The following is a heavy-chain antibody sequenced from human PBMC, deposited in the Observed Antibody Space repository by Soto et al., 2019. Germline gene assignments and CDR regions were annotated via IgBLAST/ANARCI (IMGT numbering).Heavy chain of an antibody. D-gene: IGHD1-1*01. CDR1: GFSFTTTRMG. J-gene: IGHJ4*02. Sequence: ITLKEAGPTLVKPTETLTLTCTFSGFSFTTTRMGVGWTRQPPGRALEWLALIYWDGEGRYNPLLRRRLTLTEDTSKNQVVLTMTNMDPKDSVTYYCAHRDSTGTTTYFDSWGQGIPVTVAS. CDR3: AHRDSTGTTTYFDS. V-gene: IGHV2-5*02. CDR2: IYWDGEG.